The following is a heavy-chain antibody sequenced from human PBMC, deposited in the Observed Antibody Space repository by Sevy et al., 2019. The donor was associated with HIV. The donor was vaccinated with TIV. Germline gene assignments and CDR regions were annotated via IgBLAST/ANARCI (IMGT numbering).Heavy chain of an antibody. CDR1: GFRFSSYE. CDR2: ISNSGTNI. D-gene: IGHD4-17*01. CDR3: ARDLPPSATTVAHFDY. Sequence: GGSLRLSCAASGFRFSSYEMNWVRQAPGKGLEWVASISNSGTNIYYSDSVRGRFTISRDTAKNSLYLQMNSLRAEDTAVYYCARDLPPSATTVAHFDYWGQGTLVTLSS. J-gene: IGHJ4*02. V-gene: IGHV3-48*03.